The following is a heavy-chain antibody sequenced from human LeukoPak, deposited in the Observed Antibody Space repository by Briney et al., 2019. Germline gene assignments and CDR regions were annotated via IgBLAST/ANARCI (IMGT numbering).Heavy chain of an antibody. CDR3: ARDGGLYSSSWYDY. CDR2: IGAYKGNT. CDR1: GYTFTSYV. V-gene: IGHV1-18*01. J-gene: IGHJ4*02. D-gene: IGHD6-13*01. Sequence: ASVKVSCKASGYTFTSYVISWVRQATGQGREWMGWIGAYKGNTNSPQKLQGRVTMTTDTSTSTAYMELRSLRSDDTAVYYCARDGGLYSSSWYDYWGQGTLVTVSS.